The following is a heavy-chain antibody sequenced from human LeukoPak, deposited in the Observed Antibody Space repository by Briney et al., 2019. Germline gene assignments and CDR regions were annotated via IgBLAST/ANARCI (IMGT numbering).Heavy chain of an antibody. J-gene: IGHJ4*02. CDR3: ASLRGKFGELLLPFDY. CDR1: GFTFSSYA. Sequence: GGSLRLSCAASGFTFSSYAMHWVRQAPGKGLEWVAVISYDGSNKYYADSVKGRFTISRDNSKNTLYLQMNSLRAEDTAVYYCASLRGKFGELLLPFDYWGQGTLVTVSS. V-gene: IGHV3-30-3*01. D-gene: IGHD3-10*01. CDR2: ISYDGSNK.